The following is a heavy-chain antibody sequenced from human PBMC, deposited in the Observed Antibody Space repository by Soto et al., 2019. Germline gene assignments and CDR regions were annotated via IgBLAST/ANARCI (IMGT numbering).Heavy chain of an antibody. V-gene: IGHV3-74*01. J-gene: IGHJ4*01. CDR1: GFTFSRDW. Sequence: EVQLVESGGGLFQPGGSLRLSCAASGFTFSRDWMHWVRQAPGKGLVWVSRINDDGSTINYADSVKGRFTISRDNAKNTLYLQMNSLRVEDTATSYGGRWPGWGGQGALVTVSA. CDR3: GRWPGW. CDR2: INDDGSTI. D-gene: IGHD5-12*01.